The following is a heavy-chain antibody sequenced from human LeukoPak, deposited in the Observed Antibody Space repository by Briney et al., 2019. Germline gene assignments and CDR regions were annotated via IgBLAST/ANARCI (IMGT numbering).Heavy chain of an antibody. CDR2: ISSSSSYT. CDR1: GFTFSDYY. V-gene: IGHV3-11*05. CDR3: AKGGSGYDLIRGLDY. J-gene: IGHJ4*02. D-gene: IGHD5-12*01. Sequence: GGSLRLSCAASGFTFSDYYMSWIRQAPGKGLEWVSYISSSSSYTNYADSVKGRFTISRDNSKNTLYLQMNSLRAEDTAVYYCAKGGSGYDLIRGLDYWGQGTLVTVSS.